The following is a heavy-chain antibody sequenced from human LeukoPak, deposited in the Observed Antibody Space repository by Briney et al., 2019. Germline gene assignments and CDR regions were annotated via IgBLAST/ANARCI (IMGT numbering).Heavy chain of an antibody. J-gene: IGHJ5*02. CDR3: ARNRYFHP. Sequence: SETLSLTCIVSGDSINNYYWSWIRQPPGKGLEWIGYIYNSGSTNYNPSLKSRVTISVDTSKNQFSLKLSSVTAADTAVYYCARNRYFHPWGQGTLVTVSS. CDR1: GDSINNYY. CDR2: IYNSGST. D-gene: IGHD1-14*01. V-gene: IGHV4-59*01.